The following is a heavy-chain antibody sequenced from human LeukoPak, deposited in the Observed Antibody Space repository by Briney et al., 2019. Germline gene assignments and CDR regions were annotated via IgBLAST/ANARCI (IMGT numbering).Heavy chain of an antibody. Sequence: GESLSPSGPPSGSCFGNYARSWVRQARGRGRGWGSVRRAGGSSTYYADSVRARFTISRANSKNTLYLQMNSLRADDTAVYYCAQRIDPKYYYYGMDVWGQGTTVTVSS. CDR3: AQRIDPKYYYYGMDV. CDR2: RRAGGSST. J-gene: IGHJ6*02. CDR1: GSCFGNYA. V-gene: IGHV3-23*01. D-gene: IGHD2-21*01.